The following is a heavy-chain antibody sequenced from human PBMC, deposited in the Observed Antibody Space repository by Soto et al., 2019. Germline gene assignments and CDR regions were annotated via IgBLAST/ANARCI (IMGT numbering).Heavy chain of an antibody. CDR2: INDDGSTT. Sequence: GGSLRLSCAASGFTFNNYWIHWVRQVPGKGLVWVSRINDDGSTTNYADSVKGRFTISRDNAKNTLYLQMNSLRAEDTAVYYCAKEGVAPFVYWGQGTLVTVSS. CDR1: GFTFNNYW. D-gene: IGHD3-3*01. V-gene: IGHV3-74*01. J-gene: IGHJ4*02. CDR3: AKEGVAPFVY.